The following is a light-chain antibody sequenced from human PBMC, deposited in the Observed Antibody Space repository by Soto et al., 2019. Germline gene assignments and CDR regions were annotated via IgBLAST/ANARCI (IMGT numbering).Light chain of an antibody. Sequence: SYELTQPPSVSVAPGKTARITCGGNNIGSKSVHWYQQKPGQAPVLVIYYDSDRPSGIPERFSGSNAGNTATLTISRVEAGDEADYYCQGWDSSSDHPLVVFGGGTKLTVL. V-gene: IGLV3-21*04. CDR3: QGWDSSSDHPLVV. CDR1: NIGSKS. CDR2: YDS. J-gene: IGLJ2*01.